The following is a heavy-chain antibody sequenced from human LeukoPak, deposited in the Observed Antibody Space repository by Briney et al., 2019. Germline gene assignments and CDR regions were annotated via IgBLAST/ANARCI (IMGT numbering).Heavy chain of an antibody. J-gene: IGHJ4*02. CDR3: ARDQYHDVLTGIDY. CDR1: GYSENFYG. V-gene: IGHV1-18*01. Sequence: ASVKVSCKTSGYSENFYGITWVRQVAGQGLEWMGWISAQHGQTEYAPNSQDRVTMTTDTYTNTAYMELRSLRAEDTAVYYCARDQYHDVLTGIDYWGQGSLVLVSS. D-gene: IGHD3-9*01. CDR2: ISAQHGQT.